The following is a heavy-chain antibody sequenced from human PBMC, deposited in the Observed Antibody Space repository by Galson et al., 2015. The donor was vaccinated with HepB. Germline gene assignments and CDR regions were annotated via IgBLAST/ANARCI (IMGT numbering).Heavy chain of an antibody. Sequence: SLRLSCAASGFTFSSYAMHWVRQAPGKGLEWVAVISYDGSNKYYADSVKGRFTISRDNSKNTLYLQMNSLRAEDTAVYYCARDPIYDSSGYYYYFDYWGQGTLVTVSS. CDR1: GFTFSSYA. D-gene: IGHD3-22*01. CDR2: ISYDGSNK. V-gene: IGHV3-30*04. J-gene: IGHJ4*02. CDR3: ARDPIYDSSGYYYYFDY.